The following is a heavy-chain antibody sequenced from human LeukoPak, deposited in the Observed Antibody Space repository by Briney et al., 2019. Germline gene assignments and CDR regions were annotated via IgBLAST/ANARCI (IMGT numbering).Heavy chain of an antibody. Sequence: ASVKVSCKASGGTFSSYAFSWVRQAPGQGLEWMGGIIPIFATNYAHKFQGRVTITADTSTSTAYMELSSLISDDTAVYYCARGSRTGWYYFDYWGQGTLVTVSS. J-gene: IGHJ4*02. CDR1: GGTFSSYA. V-gene: IGHV1-69*06. CDR2: IIPIFAT. D-gene: IGHD6-19*01. CDR3: ARGSRTGWYYFDY.